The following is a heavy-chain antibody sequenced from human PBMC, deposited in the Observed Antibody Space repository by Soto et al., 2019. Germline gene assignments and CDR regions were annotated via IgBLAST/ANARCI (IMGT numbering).Heavy chain of an antibody. Sequence: SETLSLTCTVSGGSISSSSYYWGWIRQPPGKGLEWIGSIYYSGSTYYNPSLKSRVTISVDTSKNQFSLKLSSVTAADTAVYYCARRYYYDSSGYSPFDYWGQGTLVTFSS. J-gene: IGHJ4*02. V-gene: IGHV4-39*01. CDR2: IYYSGST. CDR1: GGSISSSSYY. CDR3: ARRYYYDSSGYSPFDY. D-gene: IGHD3-22*01.